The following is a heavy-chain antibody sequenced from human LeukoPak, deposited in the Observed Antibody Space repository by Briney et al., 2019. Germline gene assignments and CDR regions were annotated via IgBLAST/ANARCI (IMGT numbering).Heavy chain of an antibody. Sequence: PSETLSLTCAVYGGSFSGYYWSWIRQPPGKGLEWIGEINHSGSTNYNPSLKSRVTISVDTSKNQFSLKLSSVTAADTAVYYCARASWEILEWLLSRNYYYYMDVWGKGTTVTVSS. CDR3: ARASWEILEWLLSRNYYYYMDV. CDR2: INHSGST. V-gene: IGHV4-34*01. D-gene: IGHD3-3*01. J-gene: IGHJ6*03. CDR1: GGSFSGYY.